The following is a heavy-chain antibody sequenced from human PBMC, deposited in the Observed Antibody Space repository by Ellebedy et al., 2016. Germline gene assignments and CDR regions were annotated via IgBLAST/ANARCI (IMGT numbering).Heavy chain of an antibody. D-gene: IGHD3-10*01. CDR3: ATCRFGYLDR. J-gene: IGHJ4*02. CDR2: IDWDDEK. V-gene: IGHV2-70*11. CDR1: GFSLSTSGTC. Sequence: SGPTLVKPTQTLTLTCAFSGFSLSTSGTCVSWIRQPPGKALEWLARIDWDDEKYSSSSLRTRLTISKDTSKNQVVLAVTNVDPMDTATYYCATCRFGYLDRWGQGILVSVSS.